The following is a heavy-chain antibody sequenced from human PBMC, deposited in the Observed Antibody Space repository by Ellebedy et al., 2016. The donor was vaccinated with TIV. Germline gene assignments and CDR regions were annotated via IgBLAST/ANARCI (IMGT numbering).Heavy chain of an antibody. D-gene: IGHD3-10*01. Sequence: GESLKISCAASELTASSNYMSWVRLAPGKGLEWVSVIGIDSTTYYADSVKGRFTISRDNSKNTLYIEMNSLRVEDTAVYYCARETFNDVDLKLWGIFDIWGQGTVVAVSS. CDR3: ARETFNDVDLKLWGIFDI. CDR2: IGIDSTT. V-gene: IGHV3-66*01. J-gene: IGHJ3*02. CDR1: ELTASSNY.